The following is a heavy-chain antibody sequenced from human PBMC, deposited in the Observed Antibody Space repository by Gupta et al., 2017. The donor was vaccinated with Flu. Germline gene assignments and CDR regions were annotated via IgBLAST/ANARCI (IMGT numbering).Heavy chain of an antibody. CDR3: ARDWVDTAMVKHLDY. CDR2: ISSSSSYI. V-gene: IGHV3-21*01. J-gene: IGHJ4*02. CDR1: GFTFRSYS. Sequence: EVQLVESGGGLVKPGGSLRLSCAASGFTFRSYSMNWVRQAPGKGLEWVSSISSSSSYIYYADSVKGRFTISRDNAKNSLYLQMNSLRAEDTAVYYCARDWVDTAMVKHLDYWGQGTLVTVSS. D-gene: IGHD5-18*01.